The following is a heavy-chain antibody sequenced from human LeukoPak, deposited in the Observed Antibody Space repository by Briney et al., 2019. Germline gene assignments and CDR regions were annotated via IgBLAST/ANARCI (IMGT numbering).Heavy chain of an antibody. V-gene: IGHV4-59*01. CDR3: ARYQNSFDY. Sequence: PSETLSLTCTVSGGSISSYYWSWIRQPPGKGLEWIGYIYYSGSTNYNPSLKSRVTISVDTSKNQFSLKLSPVTAADTAVYYCARYQNSFDYWGQGTLVTVSS. J-gene: IGHJ4*02. CDR1: GGSISSYY. CDR2: IYYSGST.